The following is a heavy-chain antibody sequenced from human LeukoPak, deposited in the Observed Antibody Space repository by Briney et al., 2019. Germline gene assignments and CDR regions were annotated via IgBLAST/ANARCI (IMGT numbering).Heavy chain of an antibody. V-gene: IGHV4-4*07. CDR2: VLTSGTA. J-gene: IGHJ3*02. CDR3: TRVSYFAFWSESYSSPPGDAFDI. Sequence: SETLSLTCSISRGSIRSSSWTWIRQPAGKGLEWIGLVLTSGTAIYNPSLKSRVTMSLDTSKRQFSLNVTSVTAADTAVYYCTRVSYFAFWSESYSSPPGDAFDIWGQGTMVIVSS. CDR1: RGSIRSSS. D-gene: IGHD3-3*01.